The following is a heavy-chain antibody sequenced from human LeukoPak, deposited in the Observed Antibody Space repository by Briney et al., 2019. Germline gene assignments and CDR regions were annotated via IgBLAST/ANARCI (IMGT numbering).Heavy chain of an antibody. D-gene: IGHD5-12*01. CDR3: ARTVSGYYFNA. CDR2: VAYSGST. V-gene: IGHV4-59*01. CDR1: GGSTNSYY. Sequence: SETLSLTCTVSGGSTNSYYWSWIRQSPGKELEWIGYVAYSGSTNYNPSHKSRVTISLDTSKNQFSLKLSSVTAADTAVYYCARTVSGYYFNAWGPGTLVTVSS. J-gene: IGHJ5*02.